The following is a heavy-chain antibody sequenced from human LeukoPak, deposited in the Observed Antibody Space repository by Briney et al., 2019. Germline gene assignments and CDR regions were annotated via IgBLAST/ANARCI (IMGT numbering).Heavy chain of an antibody. V-gene: IGHV4-4*07. CDR2: IYTSGTT. J-gene: IGHJ4*02. CDR3: ARAVLTFSSGWSFDY. Sequence: PSETLSLTCTVSGDSITNHYWNWVRQPAGKRLEWIGRIYTSGTTNYNPSLRSRVTMSVDTSKNQFSLKLSSVTAADTAVYYCARAVLTFSSGWSFDYWGQGTLVTVSP. D-gene: IGHD6-19*01. CDR1: GDSITNHY.